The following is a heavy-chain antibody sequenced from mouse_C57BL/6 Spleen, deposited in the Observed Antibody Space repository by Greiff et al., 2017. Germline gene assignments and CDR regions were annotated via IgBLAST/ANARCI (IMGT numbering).Heavy chain of an antibody. CDR3: ARSLRFHYYGSSYFDY. CDR2: INPGSGGT. J-gene: IGHJ2*01. D-gene: IGHD1-1*01. CDR1: GYAFTNYL. Sequence: VQVVESGAELVRPGTSVKVSCKASGYAFTNYLIEWVKQRPGQGLEWIGVINPGSGGTNYNEKFKGKATLTADKSSSTAYMQLSSLTSEDSAVYFCARSLRFHYYGSSYFDYWGQGTTLTVSS. V-gene: IGHV1-54*01.